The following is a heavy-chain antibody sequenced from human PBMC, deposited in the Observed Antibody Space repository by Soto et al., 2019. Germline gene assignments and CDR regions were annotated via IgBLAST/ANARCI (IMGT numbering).Heavy chain of an antibody. V-gene: IGHV4-59*01. CDR1: GGSNSIYY. Sequence: SETLSLTCTVSGGSNSIYYWTWVRQSPGKGLEWVGYIHYSGRTHYNPSLESRVTISADTSKKHFSLKVNFLTAADTAVYHCVYTTGWPGFDFWGQG. CDR3: VYTTGWPGFDF. CDR2: IHYSGRT. D-gene: IGHD6-19*01. J-gene: IGHJ4*02.